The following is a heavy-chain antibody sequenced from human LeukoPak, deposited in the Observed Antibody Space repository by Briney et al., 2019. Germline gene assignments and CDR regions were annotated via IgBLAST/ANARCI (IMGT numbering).Heavy chain of an antibody. CDR3: AKDREMVYAIMVDY. CDR2: ISYDGSNK. D-gene: IGHD2-8*01. J-gene: IGHJ4*02. CDR1: GFTFSSYG. Sequence: GGSLRLSCAASGFTFSSYGMHWVRQAPGKGLEWVAVISYDGSNKYYADSVKGRFTISRGNSKNTLYLQMNSLRAEDTAVYYCAKDREMVYAIMVDYWGQGTLVTVSS. V-gene: IGHV3-30*18.